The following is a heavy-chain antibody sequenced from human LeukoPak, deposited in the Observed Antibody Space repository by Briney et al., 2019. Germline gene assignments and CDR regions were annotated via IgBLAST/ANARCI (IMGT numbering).Heavy chain of an antibody. CDR3: AGPSPTIDAFDI. CDR1: GFTFSSYS. D-gene: IGHD3-10*01. CDR2: ISSSSSYI. Sequence: GGSLRLSCAASGFTFSSYSMNWVRQAPGKGLEWVSSISSSSSYIYYADSVKGRFTISRDNAKNSLYLQMNSLRAEDTAVYYCAGPSPTIDAFDIWGQGTMVTVSS. J-gene: IGHJ3*02. V-gene: IGHV3-21*01.